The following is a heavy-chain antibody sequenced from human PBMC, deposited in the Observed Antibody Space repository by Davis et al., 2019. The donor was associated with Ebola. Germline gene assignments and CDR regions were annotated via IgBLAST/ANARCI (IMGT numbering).Heavy chain of an antibody. CDR1: GFTFSSYS. CDR3: ARDPVLRFDFDI. CDR2: IWYDGSNK. D-gene: IGHD3-3*01. Sequence: GGSLRLSCAASGFTFSSYSMNWVRQAPGKGLEWVAVIWYDGSNKYYADSVKGRFTISRDNAKNSLYLQMNSLRDEDTAVYYCARDPVLRFDFDIWGQGTMVTVSS. V-gene: IGHV3-33*08. J-gene: IGHJ3*02.